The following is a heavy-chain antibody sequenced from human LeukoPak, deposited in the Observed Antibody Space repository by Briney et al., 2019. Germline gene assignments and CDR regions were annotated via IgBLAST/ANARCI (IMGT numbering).Heavy chain of an antibody. V-gene: IGHV4-39*01. D-gene: IGHD3-9*01. CDR1: DGSSSSSSYY. CDR2: IYYSGST. CDR3: ASLNSAYDILTGYYYYFDY. J-gene: IGHJ4*02. Sequence: PSETLSLTCTVSDGSSSSSSYYWGWIRQPPGKGLEWIGSIYYSGSTYYNPSLKSRVTISVDTSKNQFSLKLSSVTAADTAVYYCASLNSAYDILTGYYYYFDYWGQGTLVTVSS.